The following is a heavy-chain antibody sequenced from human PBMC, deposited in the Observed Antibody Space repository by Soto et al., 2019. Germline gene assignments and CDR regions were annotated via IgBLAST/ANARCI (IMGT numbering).Heavy chain of an antibody. Sequence: ASVKVSCKASGYRFPSLDLNWVRQTTGQGLEWMGWMQPSSGRPGYAQTFQGRVTMTRDTSINTPYMELSSLTSDDTAFYYCARGVTAGVDYWGQGTLVTVS. CDR3: ARGVTAGVDY. CDR1: GYRFPSLD. J-gene: IGHJ4*02. V-gene: IGHV1-8*01. CDR2: MQPSSGRP. D-gene: IGHD1-26*01.